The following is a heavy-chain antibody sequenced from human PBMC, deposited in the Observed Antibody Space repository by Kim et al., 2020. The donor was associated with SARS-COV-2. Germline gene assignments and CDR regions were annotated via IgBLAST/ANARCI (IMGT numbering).Heavy chain of an antibody. CDR1: GGSISSYY. Sequence: SETLSLTCTVSGGSISSYYWSWIRQPPGKGLEWIGYIYYSGSTNYNPSLKSRVTISVDTSKNQFSLKLSSVTAADTAVYYCVRRPLGYYDSSGYDYWGQGTLVTVSS. D-gene: IGHD3-22*01. CDR2: IYYSGST. J-gene: IGHJ4*02. V-gene: IGHV4-59*08. CDR3: VRRPLGYYDSSGYDY.